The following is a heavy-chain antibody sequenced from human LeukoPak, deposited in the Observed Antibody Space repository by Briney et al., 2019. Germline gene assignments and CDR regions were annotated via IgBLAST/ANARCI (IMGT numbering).Heavy chain of an antibody. CDR1: GFTFNTFG. CDR3: ARVGSLYLGDFDY. CDR2: ISSVANTM. Sequence: PGGSLRLSCAASGFTFNTFGKNWVRQAPGKGLEWLSYISSVANTMYYADSVKGRFTISRDNAKNSLYLQMNSLRVEDTAVYYCARVGSLYLGDFDYWGQGTQVTVSS. D-gene: IGHD3-16*01. J-gene: IGHJ4*02. V-gene: IGHV3-48*01.